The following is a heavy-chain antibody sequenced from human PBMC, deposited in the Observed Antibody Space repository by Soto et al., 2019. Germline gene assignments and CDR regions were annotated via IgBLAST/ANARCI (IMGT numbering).Heavy chain of an antibody. V-gene: IGHV3-64D*08. Sequence: EVQLVESGGGLVQPGGSLRLSCSASGFTFSTYAMHWVRQAPGKGLESVSAITSNGGSTYYADSVKGRFTISRDNSKNTLYLQMSSLRAEDTAVYYCVKDGRYCSGWYSPNFDYWGQGTLVTVSS. CDR2: ITSNGGST. J-gene: IGHJ4*02. CDR3: VKDGRYCSGWYSPNFDY. D-gene: IGHD6-19*01. CDR1: GFTFSTYA.